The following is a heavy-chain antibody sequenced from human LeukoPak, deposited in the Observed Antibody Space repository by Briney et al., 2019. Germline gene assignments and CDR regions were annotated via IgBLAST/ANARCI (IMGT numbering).Heavy chain of an antibody. CDR2: ISGSGGST. CDR1: GFTFSSYA. CDR3: AKDSSGWYYFDY. D-gene: IGHD6-19*01. V-gene: IGHV3-23*01. Sequence: GGSLRLSCAASGFTFSSYAMSWVRQAPGKGLEWVSAISGSGGSTYYADSVKGRFTISSDNSKNTLYLQMNSLRAEDTAVYYCAKDSSGWYYFDYWGQGTLVTVSS. J-gene: IGHJ4*02.